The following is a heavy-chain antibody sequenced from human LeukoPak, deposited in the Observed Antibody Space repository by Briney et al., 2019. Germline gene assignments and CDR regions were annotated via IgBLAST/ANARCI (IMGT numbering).Heavy chain of an antibody. CDR1: GGSISRGNYY. D-gene: IGHD5-24*01. J-gene: IGHJ4*02. CDR2: FYSSGST. V-gene: IGHV4-61*02. Sequence: PSQTLSLTCTVSGGSISRGNYYWSWIRQPAGKGLEWIGRFYSSGSTDYNPSLKSRVTISVDTSKNQFSLKLSSVTAADTAVYYCARDIIRDGYTDYWGQGTLVTVSS. CDR3: ARDIIRDGYTDY.